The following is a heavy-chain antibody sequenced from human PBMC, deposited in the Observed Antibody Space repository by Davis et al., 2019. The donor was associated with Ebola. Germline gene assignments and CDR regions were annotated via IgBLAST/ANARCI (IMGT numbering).Heavy chain of an antibody. CDR3: ARELDYDFWSDRRNWFDP. Sequence: SVKVSCKASGGTFSSYAISWVRQAPGQGLEWMGRIIPILGIANYAQKFQGRVTITADKSTSTAYMELSSLRSEDTAVYYCARELDYDFWSDRRNWFDPWGQGTLVTVSS. D-gene: IGHD3-3*01. J-gene: IGHJ5*02. V-gene: IGHV1-69*04. CDR1: GGTFSSYA. CDR2: IIPILGIA.